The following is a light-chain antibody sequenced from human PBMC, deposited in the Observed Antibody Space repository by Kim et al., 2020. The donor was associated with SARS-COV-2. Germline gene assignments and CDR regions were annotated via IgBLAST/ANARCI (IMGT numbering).Light chain of an antibody. CDR3: QQYNDWRT. J-gene: IGKJ1*01. Sequence: SLSPGERATPSCRASQRIANNLAWYQQNPGQAPRLLIYAASTRATGIPARFSGSGSGTEFTLTISSLQSGDFGVYFCQQYNDWRTFGQGTKVDI. CDR1: QRIANN. V-gene: IGKV3-15*01. CDR2: AAS.